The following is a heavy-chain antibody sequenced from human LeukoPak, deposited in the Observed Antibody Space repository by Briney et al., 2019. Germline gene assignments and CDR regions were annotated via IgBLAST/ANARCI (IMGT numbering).Heavy chain of an antibody. J-gene: IGHJ2*01. D-gene: IGHD6-13*01. CDR3: AKGYSAGNWYFDL. CDR2: IWYDGSNK. Sequence: GRSLRLSCAASGFTFSSYGMHWVRQAPGKGLEWVAVIWYDGSNKYYADSVKGRFTISRDNSKNTLYLQMNSLRAEDTAVYYCAKGYSAGNWYFDLWGRGTLVTVSS. CDR1: GFTFSSYG. V-gene: IGHV3-33*06.